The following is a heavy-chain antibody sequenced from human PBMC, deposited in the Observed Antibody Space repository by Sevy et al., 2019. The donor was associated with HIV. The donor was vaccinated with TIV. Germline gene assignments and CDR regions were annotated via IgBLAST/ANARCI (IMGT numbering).Heavy chain of an antibody. J-gene: IGHJ4*02. CDR2: IKQDGTDK. V-gene: IGHV3-7*01. Sequence: GGSLRLSCAASGFTFATYWMTWVRQAPGKGLEWVAYIKQDGTDKYYVDSVRGRFAISRDNAKNSLYLHMSGLRAEHTACSYCARALADWGSFHYSSWGRGTLVTVSS. CDR1: GFTFATYW. CDR3: ARALADWGSFHYSS. D-gene: IGHD3-16*02.